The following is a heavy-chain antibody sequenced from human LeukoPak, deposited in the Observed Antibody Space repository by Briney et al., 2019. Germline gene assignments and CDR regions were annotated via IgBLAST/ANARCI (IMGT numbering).Heavy chain of an antibody. CDR1: GFTFSSYW. V-gene: IGHV3-7*01. Sequence: GGSLRLSCAVSGFTFSSYWMSWVRQAPGKGLEWVANIKQDGSEKYYVDSVKGRFTISRDNAKNSLYLQMNSLRAEDTAVYYCARGEQWLDYWGQGTLVTISS. J-gene: IGHJ4*02. CDR2: IKQDGSEK. CDR3: ARGEQWLDY. D-gene: IGHD6-19*01.